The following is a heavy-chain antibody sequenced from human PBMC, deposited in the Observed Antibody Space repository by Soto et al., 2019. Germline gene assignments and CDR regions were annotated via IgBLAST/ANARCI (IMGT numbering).Heavy chain of an antibody. D-gene: IGHD2-8*02. J-gene: IGHJ6*02. CDR1: GFIFSMYS. CDR2: IPQDGVDG. V-gene: IGHV3-7*03. Sequence: PGGSLRLSCEVSGFIFSMYSMSWVRQTPGKGLEWVAKIPQDGVDGHYADAVKGRFTISRDNGKNSLYLQMNNLRAEDTAVYYCARDQLILSAHDFFYGSDVWGRGATVTVSS. CDR3: ARDQLILSAHDFFYGSDV.